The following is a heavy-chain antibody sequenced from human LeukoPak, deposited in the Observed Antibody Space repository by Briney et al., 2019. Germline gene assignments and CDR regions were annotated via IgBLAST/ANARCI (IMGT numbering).Heavy chain of an antibody. CDR2: VSYSDDNT. Sequence: GGSLRLSCAASGFTFNNYAMSWVRQAPGKGLECVSGVSYSDDNTYYADSVKGRFTISRDNSKNTLYLQMNSLRAEDTAVYYCAKDITPRVAATLTDYWGQGTLVTVSS. D-gene: IGHD2-15*01. CDR1: GFTFNNYA. CDR3: AKDITPRVAATLTDY. J-gene: IGHJ4*02. V-gene: IGHV3-23*01.